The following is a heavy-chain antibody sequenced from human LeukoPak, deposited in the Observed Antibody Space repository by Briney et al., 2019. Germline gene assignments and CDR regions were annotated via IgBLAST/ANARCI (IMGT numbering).Heavy chain of an antibody. Sequence: SVKVSWKASGGTFSSYAISWVRQAPGQGLEWMGGIIPIFGTANYAQKFQGRVTITADESTSTAYMELSSLRSEDTAVYYCASRGVAARLHYYYYYYMDVWGKGTTVTVSS. CDR2: IIPIFGTA. D-gene: IGHD6-6*01. V-gene: IGHV1-69*13. J-gene: IGHJ6*03. CDR3: ASRGVAARLHYYYYYYMDV. CDR1: GGTFSSYA.